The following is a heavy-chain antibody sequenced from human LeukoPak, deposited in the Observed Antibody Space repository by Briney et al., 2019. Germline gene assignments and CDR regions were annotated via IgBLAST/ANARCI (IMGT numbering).Heavy chain of an antibody. V-gene: IGHV3-33*01. J-gene: IGHJ5*02. CDR1: GFTFSSYG. CDR2: IWYDGSNK. CDR3: ARDSSDFWSGYYWARNWFDP. D-gene: IGHD3-3*01. Sequence: PGRSLRLSCAASGFTFSSYGMHWVRQAPGKGLEWVAVIWYDGSNKYYADSVKGRFTISRDNSKNTLYLQMNSLRAEDTAVYYCARDSSDFWSGYYWARNWFDPWGQGTLVTVSS.